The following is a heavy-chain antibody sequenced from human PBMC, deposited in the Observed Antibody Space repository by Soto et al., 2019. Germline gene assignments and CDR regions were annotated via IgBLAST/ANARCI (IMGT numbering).Heavy chain of an antibody. V-gene: IGHV3-49*03. D-gene: IGHD3-10*01. J-gene: IGHJ4*02. CDR1: GYSFEGYG. CDR2: IRSRGYGGAA. CDR3: TRIYGSGTYLPDF. Sequence: ESGGRLDQPGRSLRLSCKTSGYSFEGYGVSWFRRAPGKGLEWVAFIRSRGYGGAADYAASVMGRFTISRDDPRSIAYLQMNNLKIEDTAVYYCTRIYGSGTYLPDFWGQGTLVTVSS.